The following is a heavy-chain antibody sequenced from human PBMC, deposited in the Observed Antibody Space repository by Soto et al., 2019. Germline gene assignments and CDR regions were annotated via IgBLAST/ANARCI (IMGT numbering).Heavy chain of an antibody. CDR2: MNPNSGNT. V-gene: IGHV1-8*01. D-gene: IGHD2-2*01. CDR1: GYTFSSYD. Sequence: QVQLVQSGAEVKKPGASVQVSCKASGYTFSSYDINWVRQAAGQGLEWMGWMNPNSGNTGYAQKFQGRVTMTRNTSISTAYMELSSLRSEDTAIYYCPRAVRCSSTSCYDYYMDVWGKGTTVTVSS. CDR3: PRAVRCSSTSCYDYYMDV. J-gene: IGHJ6*03.